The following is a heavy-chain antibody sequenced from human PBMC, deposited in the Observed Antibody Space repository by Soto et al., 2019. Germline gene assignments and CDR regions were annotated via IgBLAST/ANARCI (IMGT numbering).Heavy chain of an antibody. Sequence: PGGSLRLSCAASGFTFSSYAMSWVRQAPGKGLEWVSAISGSGGSTYYADSVKGRFTISRDNSKNTLYLQMNSLRAEDTAVYYCARQMVPSIAARRDYYYGMDVWGQGTTVTVSS. CDR1: GFTFSSYA. V-gene: IGHV3-23*01. CDR3: ARQMVPSIAARRDYYYGMDV. D-gene: IGHD6-6*01. CDR2: ISGSGGST. J-gene: IGHJ6*02.